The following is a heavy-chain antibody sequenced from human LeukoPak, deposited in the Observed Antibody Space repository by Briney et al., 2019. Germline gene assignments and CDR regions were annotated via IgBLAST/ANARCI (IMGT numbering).Heavy chain of an antibody. D-gene: IGHD2-21*02. Sequence: GGSLRLSCAASGFTFSGSAMHWVRQASGKGLEWFGRIRSKANSYATAYAASVKGRFTISGDDSRNTAYLQMNSLKTEDTAVYYCTRLGAYCGGDCYGNYYYGMDVWGQGTTVTVSS. CDR2: IRSKANSYAT. V-gene: IGHV3-73*01. J-gene: IGHJ6*02. CDR3: TRLGAYCGGDCYGNYYYGMDV. CDR1: GFTFSGSA.